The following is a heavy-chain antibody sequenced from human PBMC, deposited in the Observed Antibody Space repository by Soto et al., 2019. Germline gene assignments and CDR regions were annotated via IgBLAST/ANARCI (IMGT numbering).Heavy chain of an antibody. CDR3: ARDRTDSGYYTNWLDP. CDR1: GGTFSSYA. J-gene: IGHJ5*02. CDR2: IIPIFGTA. Sequence: SVKVSCKASGGTFSSYAISWVRQAPGQGLEWMGGIIPIFGTANYAQKFQGRVTITADKSTSTAYMELSSLRSEDTAVYYCARDRTDSGYYTNWLDPWGQGTQVNVSS. D-gene: IGHD3-22*01. V-gene: IGHV1-69*06.